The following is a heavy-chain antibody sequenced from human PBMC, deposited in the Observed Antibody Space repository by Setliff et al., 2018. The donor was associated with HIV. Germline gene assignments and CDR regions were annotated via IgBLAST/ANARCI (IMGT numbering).Heavy chain of an antibody. CDR1: GYTFTSYI. D-gene: IGHD1-1*01. J-gene: IGHJ4*02. Sequence: AASVKVSCKASGYTFTSYILHWVRQAAGQGLEWVGRIAPSSGGIHYAQKFQDRVTMTRDTSTSTVYMDLSRLRSEDTAVYYCAREFPGGTKGLDYWGQGTLVTVSS. CDR3: AREFPGGTKGLDY. CDR2: IAPSSGGI. V-gene: IGHV1-46*01.